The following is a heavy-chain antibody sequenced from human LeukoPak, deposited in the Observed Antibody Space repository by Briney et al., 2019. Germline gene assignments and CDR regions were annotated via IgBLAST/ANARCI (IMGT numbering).Heavy chain of an antibody. CDR1: GYTFTSYY. CDR2: IIPIFGTA. V-gene: IGHV1-69*13. Sequence: ASVKVSCKASGYTFTSYYMHWVRQAPGQGLEWMGGIIPIFGTANYAQEFQGRVTITADESTSTAYMELSSLRSEDTAVYYCARGMAETFDYWGQGTLVTVSS. D-gene: IGHD5-24*01. J-gene: IGHJ4*02. CDR3: ARGMAETFDY.